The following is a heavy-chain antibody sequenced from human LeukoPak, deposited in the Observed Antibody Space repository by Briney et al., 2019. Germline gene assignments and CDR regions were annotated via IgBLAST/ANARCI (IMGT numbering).Heavy chain of an antibody. CDR2: VHLSGAT. J-gene: IGHJ4*02. Sequence: SETLSLTCAVSGGSITTTNWWSWVRQPPGKGLEWIGEVHLSGATNYNPSLESRVSMSIDKSKNHLSLEVTSVTSADTAIYYCTRESGAFSPFGFWGQGTLLTVSS. V-gene: IGHV4-4*02. CDR1: GGSITTTNW. CDR3: TRESGAFSPFGF. D-gene: IGHD1-26*01.